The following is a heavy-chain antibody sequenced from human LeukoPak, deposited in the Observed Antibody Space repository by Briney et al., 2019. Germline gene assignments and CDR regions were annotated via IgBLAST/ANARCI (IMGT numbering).Heavy chain of an antibody. Sequence: SETLSLTCTVSGGSISSYYWSWIRQPAGKGLGWIGRFYTSGSTNYNPSLKSRVTISVDKSKNQFSLKLSSVTAADTAVYYCARSPYYYGSGTYYDYWGQGTLVTVSS. J-gene: IGHJ4*02. CDR1: GGSISSYY. V-gene: IGHV4-4*07. CDR3: ARSPYYYGSGTYYDY. D-gene: IGHD3-10*01. CDR2: FYTSGST.